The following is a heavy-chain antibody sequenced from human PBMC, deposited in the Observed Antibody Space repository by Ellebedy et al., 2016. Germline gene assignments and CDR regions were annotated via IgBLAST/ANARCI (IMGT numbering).Heavy chain of an antibody. Sequence: ASVKVSCXASGYTFTTFSITWVRQVPGQGLEWMGFVNTFSGNTKFAQKFQGRVSMTTDSSTHTAYMDLRSLRSEDTATYYCVREEAVEAAVRLGVNWHFDLWGRGTLVTVSS. CDR1: GYTFTTFS. J-gene: IGHJ2*01. V-gene: IGHV1-18*04. CDR2: VNTFSGNT. CDR3: VREEAVEAAVRLGVNWHFDL. D-gene: IGHD6-13*01.